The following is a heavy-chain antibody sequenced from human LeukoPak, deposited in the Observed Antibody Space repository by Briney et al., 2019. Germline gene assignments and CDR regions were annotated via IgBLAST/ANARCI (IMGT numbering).Heavy chain of an antibody. J-gene: IGHJ4*02. CDR3: ARASRITTSIASGMGY. V-gene: IGHV7-4-1*02. CDR1: GYTFTSYA. Sequence: ASVKVSCKASGYTFTSYAMNWVRQAPGQGLEWMGWINTNTGNPTYAQGFTGRFVFSLDTSVSTAYLQISSLKAEDTAVYYCARASRITTSIASGMGYWGQGTLVTVSS. CDR2: INTNTGNP. D-gene: IGHD6-6*01.